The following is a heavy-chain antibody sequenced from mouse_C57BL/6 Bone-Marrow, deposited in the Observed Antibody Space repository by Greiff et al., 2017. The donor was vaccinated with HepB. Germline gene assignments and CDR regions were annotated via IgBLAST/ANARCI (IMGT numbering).Heavy chain of an antibody. CDR1: GFTFSNYW. CDR3: TDLLWFYYAMDY. Sequence: VKLVESGGGLVQPGGSMKLSCVASGFTFSNYWMNWVRQSPEKGLEWVAQIRLKSDNYATHYAESVKGRFTISRDDSKSSVYLQMNNLRAEDTGIYYCTDLLWFYYAMDYWGQGTSVTVSS. V-gene: IGHV6-3*01. D-gene: IGHD2-2*01. J-gene: IGHJ4*01. CDR2: IRLKSDNYAT.